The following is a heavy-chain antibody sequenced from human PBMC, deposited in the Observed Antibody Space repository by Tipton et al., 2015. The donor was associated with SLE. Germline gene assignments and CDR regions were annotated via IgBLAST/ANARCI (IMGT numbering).Heavy chain of an antibody. Sequence: TLSLTCTVSGGSIGPYYWHWIRQSPGKALEWIGYIYFDGKSNGSGNYNPSLKSRGTMSVDPSKMQFSLNLNSVTAADTAVYYCVRDRGSGYDSRSYGFDLWGQGTMVAVSS. J-gene: IGHJ3*01. CDR1: GGSIGPYY. D-gene: IGHD5-12*01. V-gene: IGHV4-59*12. CDR3: VRDRGSGYDSRSYGFDL. CDR2: IYFDGKSNGSG.